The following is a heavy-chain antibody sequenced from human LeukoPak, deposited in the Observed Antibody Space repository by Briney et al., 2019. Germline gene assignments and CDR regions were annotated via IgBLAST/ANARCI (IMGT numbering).Heavy chain of an antibody. Sequence: SETLSLTCTVSGGSLSNYYWNWIRQPAGKGLEWIGRIYTSGGTNYNPSLKSRVTMAIDTSKNQFSLKVSSVTAADTAVYYCASCPVDGSDSSGRRWFDPWGQGTLVTVSS. CDR1: GGSLSNYY. CDR3: ASCPVDGSDSSGRRWFDP. D-gene: IGHD3-22*01. J-gene: IGHJ5*02. V-gene: IGHV4-4*07. CDR2: IYTSGGT.